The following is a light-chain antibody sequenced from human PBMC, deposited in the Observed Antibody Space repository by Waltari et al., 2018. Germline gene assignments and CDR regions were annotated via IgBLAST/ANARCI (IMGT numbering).Light chain of an antibody. CDR2: GAS. CDR1: QSVSSSY. V-gene: IGKV3-20*01. J-gene: IGKJ3*01. CDR3: QQYGSSPNT. Sequence: EIVLTQSPGTLSLSPGESATLSCRASQSVSSSYLAWYQQKPGQAPRLLIYGASSRATGIPDRFSGSGSGTDFTLTISRLEPEDFAVYYCQQYGSSPNTFGPGIKVDIK.